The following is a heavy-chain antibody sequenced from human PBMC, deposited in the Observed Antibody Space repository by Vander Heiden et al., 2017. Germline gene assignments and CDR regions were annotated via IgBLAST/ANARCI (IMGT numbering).Heavy chain of an antibody. V-gene: IGHV3-23*01. J-gene: IGHJ6*02. Sequence: VQLLESGGALVQPGGSLSLACATSGFTFRSYAMSWVRQAPGKGLEWVSAISGSGGSTYDADSVKGRFTISRDNSKNTLYLQMNSLRAEDTAVYYCAKENFDWLHYYYSYYGMDVWGQGTTVTVSS. D-gene: IGHD3-9*01. CDR1: GFTFRSYA. CDR3: AKENFDWLHYYYSYYGMDV. CDR2: ISGSGGST.